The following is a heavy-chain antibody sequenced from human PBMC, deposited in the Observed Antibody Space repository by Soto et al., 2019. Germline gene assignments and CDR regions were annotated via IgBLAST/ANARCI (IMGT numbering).Heavy chain of an antibody. D-gene: IGHD3-16*01. Sequence: SQTLSLTCAISGDSVSRNSAAWHCIRQSPSRGLEWLGRTYYRSKWYNDYAVSVKSRISINPDTSKNQFSLQLNSVTPEDTAVYYCARAPGGIDAFDIWGQGTMVTVSS. CDR2: TYYRSKWYN. CDR1: GDSVSRNSAA. J-gene: IGHJ3*02. V-gene: IGHV6-1*01. CDR3: ARAPGGIDAFDI.